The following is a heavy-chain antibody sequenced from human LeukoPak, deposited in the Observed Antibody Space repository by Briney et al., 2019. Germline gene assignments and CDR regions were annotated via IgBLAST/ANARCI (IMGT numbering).Heavy chain of an antibody. CDR1: GYTFTSYA. Sequence: GASVKVSCRASGYTFTSYAMHWVRQAPGQRLEWMGWINAGNGNTKYSQKFQGRVTITRDTSASTAYMELSSLRSEDTAVYYCARGYDFWSGYYLGSVGYYYYYGMDVWGQGTTVTVSS. D-gene: IGHD3-3*01. V-gene: IGHV1-3*01. CDR2: INAGNGNT. CDR3: ARGYDFWSGYYLGSVGYYYYYGMDV. J-gene: IGHJ6*02.